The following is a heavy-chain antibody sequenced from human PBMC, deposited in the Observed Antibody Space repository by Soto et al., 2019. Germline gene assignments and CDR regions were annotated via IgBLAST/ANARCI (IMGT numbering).Heavy chain of an antibody. CDR2: INPKSGGT. V-gene: IGHV1-2*04. CDR3: ARGHSTDCSNGVRSFFSTHDMDV. J-gene: IGHJ6*03. CDR1: GYRFSGYH. D-gene: IGHD2-8*01. Sequence: ASGKGSCKGSGYRFSGYHIHWVRKAPGQGLEWLGRINPKSGGTSSAQKFQGWVTMTRDTSISTAYMELTRLRSDDTAVYFCARGHSTDCSNGVRSFFSTHDMDVWG.